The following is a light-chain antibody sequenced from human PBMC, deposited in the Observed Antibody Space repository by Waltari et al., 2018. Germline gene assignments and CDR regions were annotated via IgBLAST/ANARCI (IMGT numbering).Light chain of an antibody. J-gene: IGLJ3*02. CDR3: GTWDTSRSGGV. CDR2: DNR. CDR1: NSNIGNNY. Sequence: QSVLTQPPSVSAAPGQKVTISCSGSNSNIGNNYVSWYQQVPGTAPKLLIYDNRGRPAGSPDRFSGSKAGTSATLDITGLQTGDEADYYGGTWDTSRSGGVFGGGTKLTVL. V-gene: IGLV1-51*01.